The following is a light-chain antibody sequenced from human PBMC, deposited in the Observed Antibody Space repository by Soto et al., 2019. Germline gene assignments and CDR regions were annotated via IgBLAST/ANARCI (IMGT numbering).Light chain of an antibody. CDR1: SNDIGPYNY. Sequence: QSALTQPASVSGSPGQSITISCTGTSNDIGPYNYVSWYQQHPGKAPRLLIYDVTNRPSGVSDRFSGSKSGRTASLTISGLQAEYEADYYCSSYTSIIAVVFGGGTKVTVL. V-gene: IGLV2-14*03. CDR3: SSYTSIIAVV. J-gene: IGLJ2*01. CDR2: DVT.